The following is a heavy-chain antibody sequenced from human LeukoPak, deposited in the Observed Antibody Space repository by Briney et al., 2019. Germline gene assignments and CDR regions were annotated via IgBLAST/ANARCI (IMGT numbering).Heavy chain of an antibody. D-gene: IGHD3-10*01. CDR3: ARDLWDYFGSGTYYYYAMDV. V-gene: IGHV3-48*01. J-gene: IGHJ6*02. CDR1: GFTFSSSS. CDR2: IRGSSSTI. Sequence: GGSLRLSCVASGFTFSSSSMNWVRQAPGKGLEWVSYIRGSSSTIYYADSVKGRFTISRDNAKNSLCLQMNSLRAEDTAVYYCARDLWDYFGSGTYYYYAMDVWGQGTTVTVSS.